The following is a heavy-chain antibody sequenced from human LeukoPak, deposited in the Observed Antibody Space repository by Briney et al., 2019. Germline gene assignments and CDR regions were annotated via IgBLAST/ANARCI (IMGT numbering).Heavy chain of an antibody. V-gene: IGHV5-51*01. Sequence: GESLKISCKGSGYNFTNYWIGWVRQMPGKGLEWMGIIYPGDAGTRYSPSFQGHVTISADKSISTAYLQWSSLKASDTAMYYCAKSGYYYGSGSNYDYWGQGTLVTVSS. J-gene: IGHJ4*02. CDR2: IYPGDAGT. CDR3: AKSGYYYGSGSNYDY. D-gene: IGHD3-10*01. CDR1: GYNFTNYW.